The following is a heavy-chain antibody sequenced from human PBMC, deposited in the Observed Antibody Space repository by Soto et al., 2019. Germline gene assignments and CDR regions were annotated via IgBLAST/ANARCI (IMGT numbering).Heavy chain of an antibody. V-gene: IGHV1-69*13. CDR1: GGTFSSYA. D-gene: IGHD3-22*01. Sequence: SVKVSCKASGGTFSSYAISWVRQAPGQGLEWMGGIIPIFGTANYAQKFQGRVTITADESTSTAYMELSSLRSEDTAVYYCAREPSPAYYDSSGYYRPDAFDIWGQGTMVT. CDR2: IIPIFGTA. J-gene: IGHJ3*02. CDR3: AREPSPAYYDSSGYYRPDAFDI.